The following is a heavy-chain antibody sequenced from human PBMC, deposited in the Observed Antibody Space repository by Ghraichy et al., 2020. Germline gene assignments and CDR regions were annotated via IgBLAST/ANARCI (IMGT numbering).Heavy chain of an antibody. Sequence: SETLSLTCNVSGDSLNNYYWSWIRQAPGKGREWIGSIYHNVRTKDNPSLKSGVTMSVDTSKNQFSLSLTSVTAADTAVFYCARDQEWRASSSGFDPWGQATLVSVSP. CDR3: ARDQEWRASSSGFDP. J-gene: IGHJ5*02. D-gene: IGHD2-2*01. V-gene: IGHV4-59*01. CDR1: GDSLNNYY. CDR2: IYHNVRT.